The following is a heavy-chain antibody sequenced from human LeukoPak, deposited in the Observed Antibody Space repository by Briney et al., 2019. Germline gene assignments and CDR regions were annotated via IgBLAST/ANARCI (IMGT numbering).Heavy chain of an antibody. CDR3: AKTGFGYYDFWSGYYGHYFDY. D-gene: IGHD3-3*01. CDR1: GFTVSSNY. CDR2: IYSGGST. J-gene: IGHJ4*02. V-gene: IGHV3-53*01. Sequence: GGSLRLSCAASGFTVSSNYMSWVRQAPGKGLEWVSVIYSGGSTYYADSVKGRFTISRDNSKNTLYLQMNSLRAEDTAVYYCAKTGFGYYDFWSGYYGHYFDYWGQGTLVTVSS.